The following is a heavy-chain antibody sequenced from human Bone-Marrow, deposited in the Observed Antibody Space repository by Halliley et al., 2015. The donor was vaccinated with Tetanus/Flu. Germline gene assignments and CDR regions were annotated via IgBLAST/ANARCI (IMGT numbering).Heavy chain of an antibody. J-gene: IGHJ4*02. V-gene: IGHV3-9*01. CDR1: GFIFDDYV. CDR2: VSRNDGTT. CDR3: VKDTSPEYYYDSSGRFDF. D-gene: IGHD3-22*01. Sequence: SLRLSCAASGFIFDDYVMHWVRQAPGKGLEWVSGVSRNDGTTGYADSAKGRFTISRDNGKNSLYLQMNSLRPEDTALYYCVKDTSPEYYYDSSGRFDFWGQGTLVTVSS.